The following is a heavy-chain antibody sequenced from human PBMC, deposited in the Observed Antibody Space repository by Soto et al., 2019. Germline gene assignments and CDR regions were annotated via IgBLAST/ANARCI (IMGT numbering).Heavy chain of an antibody. V-gene: IGHV3-30*03. D-gene: IGHD6-13*01. Sequence: QVQLVESGGGVVQPGRSLRLSCAASGFTFSSYGMHWVRQAPGKGRGWVAVISYDGSNKYYADSVKGRFTISRDNSKNTLYLQMNSLRAEDTAVYYCATAGGAAADFDYWGQGTLVTVSS. J-gene: IGHJ4*02. CDR1: GFTFSSYG. CDR2: ISYDGSNK. CDR3: ATAGGAAADFDY.